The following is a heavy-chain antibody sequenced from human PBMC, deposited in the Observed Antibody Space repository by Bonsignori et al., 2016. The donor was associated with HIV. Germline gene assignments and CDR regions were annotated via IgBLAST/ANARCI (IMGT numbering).Heavy chain of an antibody. J-gene: IGHJ3*01. Sequence: WVRQAPGQGLEWMGWMNPNSGNTADAQKFQGRVTMTRNTSISTAYLELSSLRSEDTAVYYCARKRYSSGWYSDDVFDFWGQGTMVTVSS. D-gene: IGHD6-13*01. CDR3: ARKRYSSGWYSDDVFDF. V-gene: IGHV1-8*01. CDR2: MNPNSGNT.